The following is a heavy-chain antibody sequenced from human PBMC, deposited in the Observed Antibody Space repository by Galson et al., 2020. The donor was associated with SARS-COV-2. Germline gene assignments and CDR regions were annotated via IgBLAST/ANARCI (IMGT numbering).Heavy chain of an antibody. CDR1: GGSISGGSYY. D-gene: IGHD5-12*01. J-gene: IGHJ4*02. Sequence: SETLSLTCSVSGGSISGGSYYWTWVRQRPGRGLEWIGYTSYSGSTSYNPSLKSRVTVSVDRSQNQFSLTLTSLTAADTAIYYCARAIGYTSNYYTPGALDSWGQGTLVPVSS. CDR3: ARAIGYTSNYYTPGALDS. V-gene: IGHV4-31*03. CDR2: TSYSGST.